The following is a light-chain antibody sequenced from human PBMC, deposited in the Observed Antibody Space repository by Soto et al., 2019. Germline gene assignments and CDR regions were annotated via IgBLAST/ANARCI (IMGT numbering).Light chain of an antibody. CDR2: ATS. CDR1: QSINSDY. J-gene: IGKJ1*01. Sequence: DIKLTQAAGTVSLSPGERATLSCRASQSINSDYFAWYQQRLGPAPRLLIYATSNRATGVPDRFSGSGSGTDFTLTISSLQPDDSATYYCQQYNPYSTFGQGTKVDIK. CDR3: QQYNPYST. V-gene: IGKV3-20*01.